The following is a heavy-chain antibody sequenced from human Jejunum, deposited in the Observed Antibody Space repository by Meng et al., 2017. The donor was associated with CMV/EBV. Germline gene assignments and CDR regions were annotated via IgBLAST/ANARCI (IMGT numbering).Heavy chain of an antibody. V-gene: IGHV3-9*01. CDR2: LTWNSGNI. CDR3: AKDKRGGFYDGMDV. J-gene: IGHJ6*02. D-gene: IGHD6-25*01. Sequence: HWVRQAAGKGLEWVSGLTWNSGNIGYADSVKGRFTISRDNAKNSLYLQMNSLRPEDTALYFCAKDKRGGFYDGMDVWGQGTTVTVSS.